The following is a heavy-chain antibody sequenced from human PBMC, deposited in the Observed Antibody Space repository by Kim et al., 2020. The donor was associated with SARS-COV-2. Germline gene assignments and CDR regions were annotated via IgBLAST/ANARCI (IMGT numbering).Heavy chain of an antibody. Sequence: GGSLRLSCAASGFTFSSYSMNWVRQAPGKGLEWVSYISRSGSPIFYADSVKGRFTISRDNAKNSLYLQMNSLRGEDTAVYYCARDVSGNGYDLDSFDVWGQRTLVAVSS. D-gene: IGHD5-12*01. J-gene: IGHJ3*01. CDR1: GFTFSSYS. CDR2: ISRSGSPI. CDR3: ARDVSGNGYDLDSFDV. V-gene: IGHV3-48*04.